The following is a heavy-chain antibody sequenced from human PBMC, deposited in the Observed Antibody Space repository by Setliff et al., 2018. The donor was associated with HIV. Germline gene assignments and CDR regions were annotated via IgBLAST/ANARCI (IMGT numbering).Heavy chain of an antibody. Sequence: ASVKVSCKASGYTFTSYAIHWVRQAPGQSLEWMGWINACYGNTKYSQKFKGRVTITRDASASTAYMELSSLRSEDTAVYYCARSPGDYLFNYWGQGTLVTVSS. D-gene: IGHD4-17*01. V-gene: IGHV1-3*01. J-gene: IGHJ4*02. CDR2: INACYGNT. CDR1: GYTFTSYA. CDR3: ARSPGDYLFNY.